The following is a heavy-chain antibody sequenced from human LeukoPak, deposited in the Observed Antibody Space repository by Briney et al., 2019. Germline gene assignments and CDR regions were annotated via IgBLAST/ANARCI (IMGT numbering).Heavy chain of an antibody. J-gene: IGHJ2*01. CDR2: INPNSGGT. D-gene: IGHD3-22*01. CDR3: ARGPYYYDSTGYWYFDL. Sequence: ASVKVSCKASGYTFTGYYMHWVRQAPGQGLEWMGWINPNSGGTNYAQKFQGRVTMTRNTSISTAYMELSSLRSEDTAVYYCARGPYYYDSTGYWYFDLWGRGTLVTVSS. V-gene: IGHV1-2*02. CDR1: GYTFTGYY.